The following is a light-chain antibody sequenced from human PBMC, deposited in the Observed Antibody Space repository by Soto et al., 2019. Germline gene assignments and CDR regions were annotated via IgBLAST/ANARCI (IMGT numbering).Light chain of an antibody. V-gene: IGKV3-11*01. Sequence: EIVLTQSPATLSLSPGERATLSCMASQTVSSSLAWYQQKPGQAPRLLIYEASNRATGIPDRFSGSGSGTDFTLTISRLEPEDFAVYYCQQYGSIPWTFGQGTKVDIK. CDR1: QTVSSS. CDR2: EAS. CDR3: QQYGSIPWT. J-gene: IGKJ1*01.